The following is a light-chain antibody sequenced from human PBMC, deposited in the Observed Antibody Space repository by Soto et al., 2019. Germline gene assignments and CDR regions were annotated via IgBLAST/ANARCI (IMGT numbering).Light chain of an antibody. CDR1: SSDVGGYDY. CDR2: EVN. Sequence: QSALTQPPSASGSPGQSVTISCTGTSSDVGGYDYVSWYQQHPGKAPKLMIYEVNKRPSRVPDRFSGSKSSNTASLTVSGLQAEDEADYYCSSYVSGNNFVFGTGTQLTVL. CDR3: SSYVSGNNFV. V-gene: IGLV2-8*01. J-gene: IGLJ7*01.